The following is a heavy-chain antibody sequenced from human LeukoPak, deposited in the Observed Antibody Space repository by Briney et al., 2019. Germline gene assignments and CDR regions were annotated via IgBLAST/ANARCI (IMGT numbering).Heavy chain of an antibody. J-gene: IGHJ4*02. CDR1: GFTFSSYS. CDR2: ISSSSSYI. V-gene: IGHV3-21*04. Sequence: GGSLRLSCAASGFTFSSYSMNWVRQAPGKGLEWVSSISSSSSYIYYADSVKGRFTISRDNSKNTLYLQMNSLRGEDTAVYYCANIVAVGYWGQGTLVTVSS. CDR3: ANIVAVGY. D-gene: IGHD6-13*01.